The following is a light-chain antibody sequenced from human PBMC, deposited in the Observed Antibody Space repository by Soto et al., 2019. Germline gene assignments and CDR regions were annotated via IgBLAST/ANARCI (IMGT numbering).Light chain of an antibody. J-gene: IGKJ4*01. V-gene: IGKV3-15*01. Sequence: EIVMTQSPATLSLPPGERATLSCRASQSVYSNLAWYQQKPGQTPRLLIYESSTRATGIPARFSGGGSGTEFTLTISSLQSEDFAGYFCQQYQSWPLTFGGGTKVEIK. CDR3: QQYQSWPLT. CDR2: ESS. CDR1: QSVYSN.